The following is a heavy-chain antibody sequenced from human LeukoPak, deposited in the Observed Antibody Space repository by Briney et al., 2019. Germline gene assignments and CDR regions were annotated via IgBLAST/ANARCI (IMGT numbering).Heavy chain of an antibody. Sequence: GGSLRLSCAASGFTFSSYSMNWVRQAQGKGLEWVSYISSSSSTIYYADSVKGRFTISRDNAKNSLYLQMNSLRAEDTAVYYCARGQLVRTSPFDYWGQGTLVTVSS. CDR3: ARGQLVRTSPFDY. CDR1: GFTFSSYS. J-gene: IGHJ4*02. CDR2: ISSSSSTI. D-gene: IGHD6-13*01. V-gene: IGHV3-48*01.